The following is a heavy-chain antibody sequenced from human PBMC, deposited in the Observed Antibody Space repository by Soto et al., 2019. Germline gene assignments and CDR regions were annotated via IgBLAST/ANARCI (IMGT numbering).Heavy chain of an antibody. J-gene: IGHJ6*03. CDR3: ARGTTVTAAPTYYYMDV. CDR1: GYPFSSYA. Sequence: QVQLDQSGAEVEKPGASVKVSCKASGYPFSSYAISWVRQAPGQGLEWMGWISPYNGDTHYSQSLQGRVTMTTDTSTTTAYIELRSLKSADTAIYYCARGTTVTAAPTYYYMDVWGKGTTVTVSS. CDR2: ISPYNGDT. V-gene: IGHV1-18*01. D-gene: IGHD4-4*01.